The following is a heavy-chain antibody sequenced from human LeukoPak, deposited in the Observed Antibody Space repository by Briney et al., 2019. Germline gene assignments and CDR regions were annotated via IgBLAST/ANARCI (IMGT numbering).Heavy chain of an antibody. Sequence: ASVKVSCKASGYTFTSYGISWVRQAPGQGLEWMGWISAYNGNTNYAQKLQGRVTMTTDTSTSTAYMGLRSLSSDDTAVYYCAGRGFLEWLFPRGGYYYYMDVWGKGTTVTVSS. CDR3: AGRGFLEWLFPRGGYYYYMDV. CDR1: GYTFTSYG. V-gene: IGHV1-18*01. J-gene: IGHJ6*03. CDR2: ISAYNGNT. D-gene: IGHD3-3*01.